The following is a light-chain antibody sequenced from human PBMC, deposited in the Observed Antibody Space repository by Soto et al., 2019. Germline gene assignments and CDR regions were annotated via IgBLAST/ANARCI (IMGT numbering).Light chain of an antibody. Sequence: QSVLTQPPSVSGAPGQRVTISCTGSSSNIGAGYDVYWYQQLPRTAPKLLIYGNSNRPSGVPDRFSGSKSGTSASLAITGLQEEEEADYYCHSYYRSLSGYVVFGGGTKLTVL. J-gene: IGLJ2*01. CDR1: SSNIGAGYD. V-gene: IGLV1-40*01. CDR3: HSYYRSLSGYVV. CDR2: GNS.